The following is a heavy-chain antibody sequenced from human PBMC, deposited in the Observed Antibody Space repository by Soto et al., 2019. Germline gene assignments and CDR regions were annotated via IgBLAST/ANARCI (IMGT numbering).Heavy chain of an antibody. V-gene: IGHV4-34*01. J-gene: IGHJ6*02. CDR1: GGSFSGYY. Sequence: SETLSLTCAVYGGSFSGYYWSWIRQPPGKGLEWIGEINHSGSTNYNPSLKSRVTISVDTSKNQFSLKLSSVTAADTAVYYCARAGHKGSYYVYYYYGMDVWGQGTTVTVSS. D-gene: IGHD3-10*01. CDR3: ARAGHKGSYYVYYYYGMDV. CDR2: INHSGST.